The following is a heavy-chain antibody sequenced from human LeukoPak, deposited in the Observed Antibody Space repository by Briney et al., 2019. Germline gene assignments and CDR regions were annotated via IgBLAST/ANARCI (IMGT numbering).Heavy chain of an antibody. CDR3: ARHYYGDYYFDY. Sequence: SETLSLTCTVSGGSISNYFWSWIRQPAGKGLEWIGRTYASGSTNYNPSLKSRVTMSVDTSRNQLSLKLSSVTAADTAVYYCARHYYGDYYFDYWGQGTLVTVSS. CDR2: TYASGST. V-gene: IGHV4-4*07. CDR1: GGSISNYF. D-gene: IGHD3-10*01. J-gene: IGHJ4*02.